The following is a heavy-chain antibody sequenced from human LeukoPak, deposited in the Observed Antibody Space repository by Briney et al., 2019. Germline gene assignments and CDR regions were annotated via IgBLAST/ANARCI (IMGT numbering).Heavy chain of an antibody. D-gene: IGHD3-3*01. CDR3: ARRGYDLWSGYYHSWFDH. V-gene: IGHV4-34*01. CDR1: GGSSSGYT. CDR2: INHSGST. Sequence: PETPSLTPAVSGGSSSGYTRRWVRHSPEKRLWRSAEINHSGSTNYNPSLKSRVTMSVDASKNRVSLKLSSVPAADTAVYYCARRGYDLWSGYYHSWFDHWGQGTLVTVSS. J-gene: IGHJ5*02.